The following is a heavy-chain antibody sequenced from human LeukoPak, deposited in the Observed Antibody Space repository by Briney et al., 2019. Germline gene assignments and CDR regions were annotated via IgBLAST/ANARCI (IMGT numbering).Heavy chain of an antibody. V-gene: IGHV1-2*02. Sequence: ASVKVSCKASGYTFTGYYMHWVRQAPGQGLEWMGWINPNSGGTNYAQKFQGRVTMTRDTSISTAYMELSRLRSDDTAVYYCARGPGGYYYYYYMDVWGKGTTVTVSS. CDR2: INPNSGGT. J-gene: IGHJ6*03. D-gene: IGHD3-16*01. CDR3: ARGPGGYYYYYYMDV. CDR1: GYTFTGYY.